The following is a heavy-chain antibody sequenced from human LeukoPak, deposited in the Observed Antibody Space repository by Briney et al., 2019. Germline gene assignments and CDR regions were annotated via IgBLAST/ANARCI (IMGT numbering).Heavy chain of an antibody. V-gene: IGHV1-2*02. CDR1: GYTFTGYY. J-gene: IGHJ4*02. D-gene: IGHD6-19*01. Sequence: GASVKVSCKASGYTFTGYYMHWVRQAPGQGLEWMGWINPNSGGTNYAQKFQGRVTMTRDTSISTAYMELSRLRSDDTAVYYCARATDSSGWYRGDYFDYWGQGTLVTVSS. CDR2: INPNSGGT. CDR3: ARATDSSGWYRGDYFDY.